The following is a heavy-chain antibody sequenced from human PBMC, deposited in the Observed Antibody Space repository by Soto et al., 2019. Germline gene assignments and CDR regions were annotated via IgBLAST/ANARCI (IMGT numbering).Heavy chain of an antibody. CDR1: GGSISSGDYY. Sequence: SETLSLTCTVSGGSISSGDYYWSWIRQPPGKGLEWIGYIYYSGSTYYNPSLKSRVTISVDTSKNQFSLKLSSVTAADTAVYYCDRVVVAATGSLHLHYYYGMDVWGQGTTVTVSS. V-gene: IGHV4-30-4*01. D-gene: IGHD2-15*01. J-gene: IGHJ6*02. CDR3: DRVVVAATGSLHLHYYYGMDV. CDR2: IYYSGST.